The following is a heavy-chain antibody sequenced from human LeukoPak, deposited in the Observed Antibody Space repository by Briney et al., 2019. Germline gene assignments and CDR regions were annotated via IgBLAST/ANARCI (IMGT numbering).Heavy chain of an antibody. Sequence: SETLTLTCAVYGGSFSGYYWSWIRQPPGKGLEWIGEINHSGSTNYNPSLKSRVTISVDTSKNQFSLKLSSVTAAVTAVYYCARTSYYYGMDVWGQGTTVIVSS. CDR2: INHSGST. J-gene: IGHJ6*02. CDR1: GGSFSGYY. CDR3: ARTSYYYGMDV. V-gene: IGHV4-34*01.